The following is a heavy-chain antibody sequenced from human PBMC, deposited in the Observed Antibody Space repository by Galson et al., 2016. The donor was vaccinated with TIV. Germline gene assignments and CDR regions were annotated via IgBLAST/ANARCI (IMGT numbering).Heavy chain of an antibody. J-gene: IGHJ3*02. D-gene: IGHD3-3*01. CDR1: GYNFAMHA. CDR2: TRTYNGDT. Sequence: SVKVSCKASGYNFAMHAISWVRQAPGEGLEWMAWTRTYNGDTRHAEKVQGRVTTTTDTSMGTAYMELRSLRSDDTAVYYCARDRNSVSAVVLEDDAFDIWGQGTLVSVSS. CDR3: ARDRNSVSAVVLEDDAFDI. V-gene: IGHV1-18*01.